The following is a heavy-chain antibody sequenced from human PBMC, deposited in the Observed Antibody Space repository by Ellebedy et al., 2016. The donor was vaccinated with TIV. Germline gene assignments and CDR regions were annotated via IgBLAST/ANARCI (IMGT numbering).Heavy chain of an antibody. J-gene: IGHJ4*02. CDR1: GFTFSSYT. Sequence: PGGSLRLSCAASGFTFSSYTINWVRQTPGKGLEWVSSISSSGSYLYYADSVKGRFTISRDNAKHSLYLQMNSLRVDDTAVYYCATSRARVYWGQGTLVTVSS. V-gene: IGHV3-21*01. CDR3: ATSRARVY. CDR2: ISSSGSYL.